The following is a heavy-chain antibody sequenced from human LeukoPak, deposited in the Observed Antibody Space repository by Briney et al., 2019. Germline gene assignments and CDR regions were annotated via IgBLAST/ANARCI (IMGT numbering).Heavy chain of an antibody. CDR2: IYYSGST. D-gene: IGHD6-19*01. CDR1: GGSVSSGSYY. V-gene: IGHV4-61*01. Sequence: SETLSLTRTVSGGSVSSGSYYWSWIRQPPGKGLEWIGYIYYSGSTNYNPSLKSRVTISVDTSKNQSSLKLSSVTAADTAVYYCARVTVAVAGLDGMDVWGQGTTVTVSS. J-gene: IGHJ6*02. CDR3: ARVTVAVAGLDGMDV.